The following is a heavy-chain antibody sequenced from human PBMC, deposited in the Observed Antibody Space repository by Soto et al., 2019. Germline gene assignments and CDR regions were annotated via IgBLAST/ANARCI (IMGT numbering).Heavy chain of an antibody. CDR2: INAGNGNT. CDR3: ARGGGRPDFFDY. J-gene: IGHJ4*02. V-gene: IGHV1-3*01. D-gene: IGHD1-26*01. CDR1: GYTFTSYA. Sequence: QVQLVQSGAEVKKPGASVKVSCKASGYTFTSYAMHWVRQAPGQRLEWMGWINAGNGNTKYSQKFQGRVTITRDTSASTVYMELSSLRSEDTAVYYCARGGGRPDFFDYWGQGTLVTVSS.